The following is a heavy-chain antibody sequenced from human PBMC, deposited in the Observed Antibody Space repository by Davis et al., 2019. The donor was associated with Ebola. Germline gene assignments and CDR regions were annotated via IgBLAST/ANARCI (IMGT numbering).Heavy chain of an antibody. CDR2: INAGNGNT. J-gene: IGHJ4*02. Sequence: AASVKVSCKASGYTFTSYAMHWVRQAPGQRLEWMGWINAGNGNTKYSQKFQGRVTITRDTSASTAYVELSSLRSEDTAVYYCARGVAAADYYFDYRGQGTLVTVSS. CDR3: ARGVAAADYYFDY. CDR1: GYTFTSYA. D-gene: IGHD6-13*01. V-gene: IGHV1-3*01.